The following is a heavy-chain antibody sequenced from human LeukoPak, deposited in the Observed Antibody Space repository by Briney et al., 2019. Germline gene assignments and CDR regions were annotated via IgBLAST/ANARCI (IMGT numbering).Heavy chain of an antibody. CDR3: ARVEYCSGGSCRYTTDFDY. CDR2: ISAYNGNT. CDR1: GYTFTSYG. D-gene: IGHD2-15*01. Sequence: ASVKVSCKASGYTFTSYGISWVRQAPGQGLEWMGWISAYNGNTNYAQKLQGRVTMTTDTSTSTAYMELRSLRSDDTAVYYCARVEYCSGGSCRYTTDFDYWGQGTLVTVSS. V-gene: IGHV1-18*01. J-gene: IGHJ4*02.